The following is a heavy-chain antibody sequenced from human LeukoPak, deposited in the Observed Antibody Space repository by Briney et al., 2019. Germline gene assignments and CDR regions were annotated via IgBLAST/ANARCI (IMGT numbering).Heavy chain of an antibody. J-gene: IGHJ4*02. CDR2: ISGSGGST. CDR1: GFTFSSYA. V-gene: IGHV3-23*01. CDR3: AKVVFVVPAAIRGYFDY. Sequence: PGGPLRLSCAASGFTFSSYAMSWVRQAPGKGLEWVSAISGSGGSTYYADSVKGRFTISRDNSKNTLYLQMNSLRAEDTAVYYCAKVVFVVPAAIRGYFDYWGQGTLVTVSS. D-gene: IGHD2-2*01.